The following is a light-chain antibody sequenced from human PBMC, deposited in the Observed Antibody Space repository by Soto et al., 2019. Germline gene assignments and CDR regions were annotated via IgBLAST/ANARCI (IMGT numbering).Light chain of an antibody. Sequence: DIQMTQSPSALSASVGDRVTITCRGSQGISSWLAWYQQKPGKALRLLIYKASSLASGVPSRFSGSGSGTEFTLTISSLQPEDVATYHCQQHTTFGQGTKVEI. J-gene: IGKJ1*01. CDR1: QGISSW. CDR2: KAS. CDR3: QQHTT. V-gene: IGKV1-5*03.